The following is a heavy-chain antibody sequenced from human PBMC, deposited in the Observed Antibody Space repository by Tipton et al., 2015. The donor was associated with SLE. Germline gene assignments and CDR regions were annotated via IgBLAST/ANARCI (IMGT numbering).Heavy chain of an antibody. CDR2: ISWNSGSI. CDR1: GFTFDDYA. CDR3: AKARTGELSLGAFDY. Sequence: SLRLSCAASGFTFDDYAMHWVRQAPGKGLEWVSGISWNSGSIGYADSVKGRFTISRDNAKNSLYLQMNSLRAEDTALYYCAKARTGELSLGAFDYWGQGTLVTVSS. D-gene: IGHD3-16*02. V-gene: IGHV3-9*01. J-gene: IGHJ4*02.